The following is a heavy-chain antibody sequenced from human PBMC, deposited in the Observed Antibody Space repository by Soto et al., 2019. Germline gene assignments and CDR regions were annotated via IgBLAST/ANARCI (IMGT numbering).Heavy chain of an antibody. V-gene: IGHV3-30*18. CDR1: GFSFESHG. J-gene: IGHJ6*02. CDR2: ISFDGSNK. D-gene: IGHD3-22*01. Sequence: QAHLVESGGGVVQPGGSLRLSCAASGFSFESHGMHWVRRAPGKGLEWVAGISFDGSNKYYRDSVRGRFAIFRDNSKKTLSLQMNGRKRDDTATYYCVKGLYDTLIDGDYHYYGLDVWGQGATVTVSS. CDR3: VKGLYDTLIDGDYHYYGLDV.